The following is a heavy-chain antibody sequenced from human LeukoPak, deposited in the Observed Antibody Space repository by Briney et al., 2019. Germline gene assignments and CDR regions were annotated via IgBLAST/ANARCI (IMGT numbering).Heavy chain of an antibody. CDR2: ISYDGSNK. V-gene: IGHV3-30*18. Sequence: TGGSLRLSCAASGFTFSSYGMHWVRQAPGKGLEWVAVISYDGSNKYYADSVKGRFTISRDNSKNTLYLQMNSLRAEDAAVYYCAKDTKRYYYDRSGPYFDYWGQGTLVTVSS. J-gene: IGHJ4*02. CDR3: AKDTKRYYYDRSGPYFDY. D-gene: IGHD3-22*01. CDR1: GFTFSSYG.